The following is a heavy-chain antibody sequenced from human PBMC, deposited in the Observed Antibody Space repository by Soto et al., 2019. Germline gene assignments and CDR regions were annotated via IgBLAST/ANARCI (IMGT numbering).Heavy chain of an antibody. CDR3: ATISLNLWYSGSHYWFAP. CDR1: GGTFSSYT. J-gene: IGHJ5*02. D-gene: IGHD1-26*01. Sequence: ASVKVSCKASGGTFSSYTISWVRQAPGQGLEWMGRIIPILGIANYAQKFQGRVTITADKSTSTAYMELSSLRSEDTAVYYCATISLNLWYSGSHYWFAPWGQGTLVTVSS. CDR2: IIPILGIA. V-gene: IGHV1-69*02.